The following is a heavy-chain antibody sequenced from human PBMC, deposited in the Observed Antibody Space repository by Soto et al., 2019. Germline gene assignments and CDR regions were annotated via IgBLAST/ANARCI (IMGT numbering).Heavy chain of an antibody. J-gene: IGHJ5*02. D-gene: IGHD3-9*01. CDR3: ARRYRWFDP. CDR2: INPNSGVI. V-gene: IGHV1-2*07. CDR1: GDTFTDFY. Sequence: ASVKVSCNASGDTFTDFYFHWVRQAPGQGLEWMGWINPNSGVINYAPKFRGRVTMTRDTSISTAYMELTSLTSDDTAVYYCARRYRWFDPWGQGTLVTVSS.